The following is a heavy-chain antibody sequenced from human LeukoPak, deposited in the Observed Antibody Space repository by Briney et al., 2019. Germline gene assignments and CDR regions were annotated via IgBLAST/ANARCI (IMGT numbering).Heavy chain of an antibody. CDR3: ARDLHPRLTGYFDY. Sequence: GGSLRLSCAASGFTFSSYSMNWVRQAPGKGLEWVSSISSSSTYIHYADSVEGRFTVSRDNSKNTLYLEMKSLRADGTAVYYCARDLHPRLTGYFDYWGQGTVVTVSS. CDR1: GFTFSSYS. D-gene: IGHD3-16*01. CDR2: ISSSSTYI. V-gene: IGHV3-21*04. J-gene: IGHJ4*02.